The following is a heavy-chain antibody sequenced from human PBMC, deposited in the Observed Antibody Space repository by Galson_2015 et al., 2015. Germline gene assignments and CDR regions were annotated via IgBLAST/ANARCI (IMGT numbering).Heavy chain of an antibody. CDR1: GFTFSSYG. J-gene: IGHJ4*02. Sequence: SLRLSCAASGFTFSSYGMHWVRQAPGKGLEWVAVIWYDGSNKYYADSVKGRFTISRDNSKSTLYLQMNSLRAEDTAVYYCARSEGQQLIWYWGQGTLVTVSS. V-gene: IGHV3-33*01. CDR2: IWYDGSNK. D-gene: IGHD6-13*01. CDR3: ARSEGQQLIWY.